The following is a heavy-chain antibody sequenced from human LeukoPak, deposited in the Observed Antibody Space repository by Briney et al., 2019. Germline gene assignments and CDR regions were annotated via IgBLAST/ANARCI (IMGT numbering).Heavy chain of an antibody. Sequence: SETLSLTCVVYGGSFSGHYWSWIRQPPGKGLEWIGDINQSGRANYNPSLRSQVTISIDTSKNQFSLNLNSVTAADTAVYYCVRNFDYWGQGTLVTVSS. CDR2: INQSGRA. CDR1: GGSFSGHY. J-gene: IGHJ4*02. CDR3: VRNFDY. V-gene: IGHV4-34*01.